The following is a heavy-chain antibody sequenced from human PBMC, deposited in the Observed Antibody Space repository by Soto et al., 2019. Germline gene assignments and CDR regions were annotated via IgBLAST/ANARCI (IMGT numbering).Heavy chain of an antibody. CDR1: GGSVSSGSYY. V-gene: IGHV4-61*01. Sequence: QVQLQESGPGLVKPSETLSLTCTVSGGSVSSGSYYWSWIRQPPGKGLEWIGYIYYSGSTNYNPSLKSRVTISVDTSKNQFSLKLSSVTAADTAVYYCARGNGTQLDYWGQGTLVTVSS. J-gene: IGHJ4*02. CDR2: IYYSGST. CDR3: ARGNGTQLDY. D-gene: IGHD2-8*01.